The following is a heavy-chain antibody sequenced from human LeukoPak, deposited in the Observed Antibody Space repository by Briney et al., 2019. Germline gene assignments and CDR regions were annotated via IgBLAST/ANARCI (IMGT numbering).Heavy chain of an antibody. CDR1: GFTFSSYG. V-gene: IGHV3-30*02. D-gene: IGHD6-13*01. CDR3: AKSPSIRQQHFDY. J-gene: IGHJ4*02. CDR2: IRYDGSNK. Sequence: SGGSLRLSCAASGFTFSSYGMHWVRQAPGKGLEWVAFIRYDGSNKYYADSVKGRFTISRDNSKNTLYLQMNSLRAEDTAVYYCAKSPSIRQQHFDYWGQGTLVTVSS.